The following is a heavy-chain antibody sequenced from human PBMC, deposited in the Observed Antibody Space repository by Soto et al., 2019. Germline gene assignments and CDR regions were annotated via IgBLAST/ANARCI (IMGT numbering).Heavy chain of an antibody. CDR3: AAGEASSRNLAPYYLDF. CDR2: IHYSGTT. CDR1: GGSVSSVKYF. J-gene: IGHJ4*02. D-gene: IGHD6-13*01. Sequence: PSETLSLTCNVSGGSVSSVKYFWSWIRQPPGKGLEWIGYIHYSGTTSFFPSYNPSLRSRVTISEDTSKNQFSLKLLSVTTADTAVYFCAAGEASSRNLAPYYLDFWGQGTLVTVS. V-gene: IGHV4-61*01.